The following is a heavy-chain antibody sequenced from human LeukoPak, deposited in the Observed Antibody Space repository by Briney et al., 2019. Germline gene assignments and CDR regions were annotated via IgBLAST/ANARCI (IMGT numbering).Heavy chain of an antibody. J-gene: IGHJ2*01. CDR2: ISGSGGST. CDR3: ARDSRLAPGRWYFDL. D-gene: IGHD2-2*01. V-gene: IGHV3-23*01. CDR1: GFTFSSYA. Sequence: PGGSLRLSCAASGFTFSSYAMSWVRQAPGKGLEWVSAISGSGGSTYYADSVKGRFTISRDNAKNSLYLQMNSLRAEDTAVYYCARDSRLAPGRWYFDLWGRGTLVTVSS.